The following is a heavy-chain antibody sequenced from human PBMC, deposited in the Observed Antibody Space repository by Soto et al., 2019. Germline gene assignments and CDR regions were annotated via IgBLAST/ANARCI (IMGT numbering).Heavy chain of an antibody. CDR1: GFTFRSFG. CDR3: AKDVGQQLVLNYGMDV. V-gene: IGHV3-30*18. Sequence: QVQLVESGGGVIQPGTSLSLSCASSGFTFRSFGMYWVRQAPGKGLEWVAVVSYDGNHKYYADSVKGRFTVSRDNAKNXRYLQMNRLRGEDTAVYYCAKDVGQQLVLNYGMDVWGQGTTVTVSS. D-gene: IGHD6-13*01. J-gene: IGHJ6*02. CDR2: VSYDGNHK.